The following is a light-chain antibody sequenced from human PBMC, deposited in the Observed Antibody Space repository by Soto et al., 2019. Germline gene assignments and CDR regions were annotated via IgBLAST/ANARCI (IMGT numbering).Light chain of an antibody. J-gene: IGKJ5*01. Sequence: EIVMTQSPATLSVSPGERATLSCRASQSVNSNLAWYQQKPGQAPSLLNYAASTRATSIPARFSSSGSGTYFTLTSSSLHSEDFVVYYCQQRSNWPPSTFGQGTRLDIK. V-gene: IGKV3-15*01. CDR3: QQRSNWPPST. CDR1: QSVNSN. CDR2: AAS.